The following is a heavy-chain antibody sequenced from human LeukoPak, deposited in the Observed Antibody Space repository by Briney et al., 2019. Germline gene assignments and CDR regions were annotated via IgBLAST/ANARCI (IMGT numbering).Heavy chain of an antibody. CDR2: ISSSSITI. J-gene: IGHJ3*02. V-gene: IGHV3-11*01. D-gene: IGHD3-22*01. Sequence: PGGSLRLSCAASGFTFSDYYMSWIRQAPGKGLEGFSYISSSSITIYYADSVKGRFTISRDNAKNSLYLQLNSLRAEDTAVYYCAKTAYYYDSSGYCNAAFDIWGRGTMVTVSS. CDR3: AKTAYYYDSSGYCNAAFDI. CDR1: GFTFSDYY.